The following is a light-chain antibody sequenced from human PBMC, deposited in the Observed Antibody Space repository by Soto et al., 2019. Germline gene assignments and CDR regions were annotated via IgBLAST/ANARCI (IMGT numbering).Light chain of an antibody. CDR1: RSNIGDNY. J-gene: IGLJ7*01. CDR3: GTWDSSLSAAV. CDR2: DNI. Sequence: QAVVTQPPSVSVAPGQKVTISCSGSRSNIGDNYVSWYQHLPGTAPKLLIYDNIERPSGIPDRFSASKSGTSATLGITGLQTGDEADYYCGTWDSSLSAAVFGGGTQLTVL. V-gene: IGLV1-51*01.